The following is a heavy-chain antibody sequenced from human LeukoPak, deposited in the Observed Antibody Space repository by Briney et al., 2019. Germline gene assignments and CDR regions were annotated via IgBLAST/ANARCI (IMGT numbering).Heavy chain of an antibody. CDR2: ISAYNGNT. CDR1: GYTFTSYG. D-gene: IGHD3-22*01. V-gene: IGHV1-18*01. J-gene: IGHJ4*02. Sequence: ASVKVSCKASGYTFTSYGISWVRQAPGQGLEWMGWISAYNGNTNYAQKLQGRVTMTTDTSTSTAYMELRSLRSDDTAGYYCARDGGYYDSSGIDYWGQGTLVTVSS. CDR3: ARDGGYYDSSGIDY.